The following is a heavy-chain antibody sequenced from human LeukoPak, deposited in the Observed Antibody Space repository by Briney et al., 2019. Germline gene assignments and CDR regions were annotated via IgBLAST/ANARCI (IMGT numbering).Heavy chain of an antibody. Sequence: GGSLRLSCAASGFTFSSYGMDWVRHTPGKGLEWVAFIRYDGNNKDYADSVKGRFTTSRDNSKDTLYLQMNGLRVEDTAVYYCAKGYGDLVAFDIWGQGTMVTVSS. J-gene: IGHJ3*02. CDR1: GFTFSSYG. CDR3: AKGYGDLVAFDI. D-gene: IGHD4-17*01. V-gene: IGHV3-30*02. CDR2: IRYDGNNK.